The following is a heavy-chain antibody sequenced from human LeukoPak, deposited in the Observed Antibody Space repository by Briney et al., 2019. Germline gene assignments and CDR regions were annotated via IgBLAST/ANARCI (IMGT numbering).Heavy chain of an antibody. J-gene: IGHJ6*02. CDR2: IYYSGST. CDR1: GGSISSYY. Sequence: SETLSLTCTVSGGSISSYYWSWIRQPPGKGLGWIGYIYYSGSTNYNPSLKSRVTISVDTSKNRFSLKLSSVTAAVTAVYYCARDLIAAAGTKGMDVWGQGTTVTVSS. D-gene: IGHD6-13*01. CDR3: ARDLIAAAGTKGMDV. V-gene: IGHV4-59*01.